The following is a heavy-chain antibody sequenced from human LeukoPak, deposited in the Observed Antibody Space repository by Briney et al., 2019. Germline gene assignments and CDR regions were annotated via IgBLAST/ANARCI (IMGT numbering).Heavy chain of an antibody. D-gene: IGHD1-26*01. J-gene: IGHJ4*02. Sequence: GGSLRLSCAASGFTFSSYWMSWVRQAPGKGLEWLANIKQDANEKYYVDSVKGRFTISRDNARNSLYLQMNSLRAEDTAVYYCASGLIVGVHFDYWGQGTLVTVSS. CDR3: ASGLIVGVHFDY. V-gene: IGHV3-7*05. CDR2: IKQDANEK. CDR1: GFTFSSYW.